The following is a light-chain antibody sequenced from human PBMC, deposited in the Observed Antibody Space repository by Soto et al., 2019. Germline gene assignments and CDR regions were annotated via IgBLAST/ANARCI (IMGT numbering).Light chain of an antibody. J-gene: IGKJ3*01. CDR2: GAS. CDR1: QSVTSN. V-gene: IGKV3-15*01. CDR3: QQYNNWPFT. Sequence: EIVMTQSPATLSVSPGERVTLSCRAGQSVTSNLAWYQQKPGQAPILLIFGASTRATGLPARFSGSGSGTEFTLTISSLQSEDFAIYSCQQYNNWPFTFGPGTKVDIK.